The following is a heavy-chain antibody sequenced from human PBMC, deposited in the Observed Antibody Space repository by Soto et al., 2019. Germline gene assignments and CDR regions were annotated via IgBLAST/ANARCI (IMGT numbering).Heavy chain of an antibody. CDR3: ARDLPTYIAPHGSMDV. J-gene: IGHJ6*04. D-gene: IGHD4-17*01. Sequence: GGSLRLSCAASGFTFSSYSMNWVRQAPGKGLEWVSSISSSSSYIYYADSVKGRFTISRDNAKNSLYMQMNSLRAEDTAVYYCARDLPTYIAPHGSMDVWGKGTTVTVSS. CDR2: ISSSSSYI. CDR1: GFTFSSYS. V-gene: IGHV3-21*01.